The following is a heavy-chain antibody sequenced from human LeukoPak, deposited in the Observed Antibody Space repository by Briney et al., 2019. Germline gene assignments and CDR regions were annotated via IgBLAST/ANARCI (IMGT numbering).Heavy chain of an antibody. J-gene: IGHJ4*02. CDR2: ISGSGGST. D-gene: IGHD6-13*01. Sequence: PGGSLRLSCAASGFTFSSYSMNWVRQAPGKGLEWVSAISGSGGSTYYADSVKGRFTISRDNSKNTLYLQMNSLRAEDTAVYYCAKDRWEQLADFDYWGQGTLVTVSS. V-gene: IGHV3-23*01. CDR3: AKDRWEQLADFDY. CDR1: GFTFSSYS.